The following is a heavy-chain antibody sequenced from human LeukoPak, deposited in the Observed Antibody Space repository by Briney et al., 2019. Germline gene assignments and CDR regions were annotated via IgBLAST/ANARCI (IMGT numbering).Heavy chain of an antibody. CDR2: ISGSGGST. D-gene: IGHD1-7*01. Sequence: GGSLRLSCAASGFTFSSYAMSWVRQAPGKGLEWVSAISGSGGSTYYADSVKGRFTISRDNSKNTLYLQMNSLRAEDTAVYYCARTSRAPPHYGMDVWGQGTTVTVSS. J-gene: IGHJ6*02. CDR1: GFTFSSYA. V-gene: IGHV3-23*01. CDR3: ARTSRAPPHYGMDV.